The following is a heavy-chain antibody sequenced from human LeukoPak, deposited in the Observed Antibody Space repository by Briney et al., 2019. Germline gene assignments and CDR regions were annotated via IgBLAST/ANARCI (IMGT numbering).Heavy chain of an antibody. CDR2: ITPIFGEA. CDR3: ARNSRVASTSGLNY. D-gene: IGHD5-12*01. CDR1: GGTFSSYA. V-gene: IGHV1-69*01. Sequence: SVKVSCKASGGTFSSYAISWVRQAPGQGLEWMGGITPIFGEAQNAEKFQGRVTITADEPTSTVYMELTSLRLDDTAMYYCARNSRVASTSGLNYWGQGTLVTVSS. J-gene: IGHJ4*02.